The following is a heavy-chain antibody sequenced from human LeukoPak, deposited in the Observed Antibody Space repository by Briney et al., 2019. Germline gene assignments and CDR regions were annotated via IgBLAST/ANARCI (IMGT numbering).Heavy chain of an antibody. CDR3: ARVMYSPERTPEDF. D-gene: IGHD1-26*01. J-gene: IGHJ4*02. CDR2: ISGDGFFTT. V-gene: IGHV3-23*01. CDR1: GFDFYNFA. Sequence: GGSLTLSCAASGFDFYNFALSWVRQAPGRGLEWVSVISGDGFFTTKYAASVKGRFTISRDDSKNTVYLEMKTLRAEDTAVYYCARVMYSPERTPEDFWGQGTLVTVSS.